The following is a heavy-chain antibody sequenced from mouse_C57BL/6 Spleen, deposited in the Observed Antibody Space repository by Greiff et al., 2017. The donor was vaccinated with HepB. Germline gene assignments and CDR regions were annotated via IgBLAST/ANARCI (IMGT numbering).Heavy chain of an antibody. V-gene: IGHV5-4*03. CDR1: GFTFSSYA. CDR3: ARADGYYYYAMDY. J-gene: IGHJ4*01. Sequence: EVMLVESGGGLVKPGGSLKLSCAASGFTFSSYAMSWVRQTPEKRLEWVATISDGGSYTYYPDNVKGRFTISRDNAKNNLYLQMSHLKSEDTAMYYCARADGYYYYAMDYWGQGTSVTVSS. CDR2: ISDGGSYT. D-gene: IGHD2-3*01.